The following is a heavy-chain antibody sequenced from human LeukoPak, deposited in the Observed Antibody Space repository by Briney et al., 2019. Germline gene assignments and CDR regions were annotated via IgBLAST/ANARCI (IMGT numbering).Heavy chain of an antibody. V-gene: IGHV3-23*01. J-gene: IGHJ4*02. CDR1: GFTLSSYG. CDR2: VSGSGGST. D-gene: IGHD3-22*01. CDR3: AKEYDSSGYYNDY. Sequence: GGSLRLSCAASGFTLSSYGMSWVRQAPGKGLEWVSAVSGSGGSTYYADSVKGRFTISRDNSKNTLYLQMNSLRAEDTAVYYCAKEYDSSGYYNDYWGQGTLVTVSS.